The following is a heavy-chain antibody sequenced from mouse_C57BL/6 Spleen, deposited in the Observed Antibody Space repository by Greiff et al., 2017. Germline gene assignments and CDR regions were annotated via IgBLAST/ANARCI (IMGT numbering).Heavy chain of an antibody. CDR1: GYTFTSYW. Sequence: VQLQQPGAELVKPGASVKLSCKASGYTFTSYWMHWVKQRPGQGLEWIGMIHPNSGSTNYNEKFKSKATLTVDNSSSTAYMQLSSLTSEDSAVYYCARGEGSPPLAYWGQGTMVTVSA. CDR2: IHPNSGST. V-gene: IGHV1-64*01. CDR3: ARGEGSPPLAY. J-gene: IGHJ3*01.